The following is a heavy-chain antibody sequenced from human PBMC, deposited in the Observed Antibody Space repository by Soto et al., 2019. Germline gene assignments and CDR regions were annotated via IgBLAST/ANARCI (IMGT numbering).Heavy chain of an antibody. CDR1: GYNVTTQT. Sequence: QVQLVQSGAEVKKPGASVKLSCRAVGYNVTTQTMNWVRQAPGQSLEWMGWIRAGDYKTKYSQKFQGRVTITSNTSASTVYMELTSLTSVDTAVYDCARDIVTLGPRANDAFDLWGQGTLVTVSS. D-gene: IGHD1-26*01. V-gene: IGHV1-3*01. CDR3: ARDIVTLGPRANDAFDL. J-gene: IGHJ3*01. CDR2: IRAGDYKT.